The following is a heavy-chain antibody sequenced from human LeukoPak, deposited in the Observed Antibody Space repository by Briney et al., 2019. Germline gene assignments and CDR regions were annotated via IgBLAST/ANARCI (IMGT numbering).Heavy chain of an antibody. CDR1: GFTFSSYG. CDR3: AKETHYYGSGSYLYGMDV. CDR2: IRYDGSNK. D-gene: IGHD3-10*01. J-gene: IGHJ6*02. V-gene: IGHV3-30*02. Sequence: GRSLRLSCAASGFTFSSYGMHWVRQAPGKGLEWVAFIRYDGSNKYYADSVKGRFTIPRDNSKNTLYLQMNSLRAEDTAVYYCAKETHYYGSGSYLYGMDVWGQGTTVTVSS.